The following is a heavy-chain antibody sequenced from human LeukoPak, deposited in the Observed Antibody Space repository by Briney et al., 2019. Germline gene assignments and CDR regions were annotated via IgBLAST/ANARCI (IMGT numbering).Heavy chain of an antibody. V-gene: IGHV4-59*08. CDR3: ARLRSHFDY. Sequence: SETLSLTCTVSGGSISSYYWSWIRQPPGKGLEWIGYIYYSGSTNYNPSLKSRVTISVDTSKNQFSLKLSSVTAADTAVYYCARLRSHFDYWGQGTLVTVSS. CDR1: GGSISSYY. J-gene: IGHJ4*02. CDR2: IYYSGST.